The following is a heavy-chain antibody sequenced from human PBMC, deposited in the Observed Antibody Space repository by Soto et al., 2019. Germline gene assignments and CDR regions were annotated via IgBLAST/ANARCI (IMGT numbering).Heavy chain of an antibody. CDR3: AKGQLVPAALYYYYYGMDV. V-gene: IGHV3-23*01. CDR1: GFTFSSYA. D-gene: IGHD2-2*01. J-gene: IGHJ6*02. CDR2: ISGSGGST. Sequence: XVSLRLSCAASGFTFSSYAMSWVRQAPGKGLEWVSAISGSGGSTYYADSVKGRFTISRDNSKNTLYLQMNSLRAEDTAVYYCAKGQLVPAALYYYYYGMDVWGQGTTVTVSS.